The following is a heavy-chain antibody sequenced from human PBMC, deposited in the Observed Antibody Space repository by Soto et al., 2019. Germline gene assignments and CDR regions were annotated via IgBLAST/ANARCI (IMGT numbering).Heavy chain of an antibody. CDR1: GFTFSSYS. J-gene: IGHJ4*01. CDR2: ISSSSSYI. CDR3: ARVGSYVITSFGVDY. V-gene: IGHV3-21*01. D-gene: IGHD3-10*02. Sequence: EVQLVESGGGLVKPGGSLRLSCAASGFTFSSYSMNWVRQAPGKGLEWVSSISSSSSYIYYADSVKGRFTISRDNAKTSLYLQMNSLKAEDTAVYYCARVGSYVITSFGVDYCGHGTLVTVSS.